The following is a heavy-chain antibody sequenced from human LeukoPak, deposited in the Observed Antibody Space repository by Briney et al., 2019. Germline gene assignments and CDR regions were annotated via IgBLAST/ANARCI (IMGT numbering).Heavy chain of an antibody. CDR3: ARDLGRPGRAPTRGFDP. CDR2: INHSGST. Sequence: SETLSLTCAVYGGSFSGYYWSWIRQPPGKGLEWIGEINHSGSTNYNPSLKSRVTISVDTSKNQFSLKLSSVTAADTAVYYCARDLGRPGRAPTRGFDPWGQGTLVTVSS. V-gene: IGHV4-34*01. D-gene: IGHD2-15*01. J-gene: IGHJ5*02. CDR1: GGSFSGYY.